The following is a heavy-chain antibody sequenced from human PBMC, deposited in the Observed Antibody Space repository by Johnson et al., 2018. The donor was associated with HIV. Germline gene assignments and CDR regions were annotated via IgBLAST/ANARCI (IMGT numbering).Heavy chain of an antibody. Sequence: VESGGSLRLSCAASGFTFSNYDMHWVRQATGKRLEWVSGIGTTGDTFFLDSVKGRFTISRDTAKNSLYLQMNSLRAGDTAVYYCARVTNDAFDIWGQGTMVTVSS. CDR1: GFTFSNYD. J-gene: IGHJ3*02. CDR3: ARVTNDAFDI. CDR2: IGTTGDT. V-gene: IGHV3-13*01.